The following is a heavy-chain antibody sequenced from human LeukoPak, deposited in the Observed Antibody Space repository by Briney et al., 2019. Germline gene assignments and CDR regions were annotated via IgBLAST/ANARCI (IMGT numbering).Heavy chain of an antibody. CDR3: ATVLRFSYNWFDP. CDR1: GYTLTELS. V-gene: IGHV1-24*01. CDR2: FDPEDGET. D-gene: IGHD3-3*01. Sequence: ASVTVSCKVSGYTLTELSMHWVRQAPGKGLEWMGGFDPEDGETIYARKFQGRVTMTEDTSTDTAYMELSSLRSEDTAVYYCATVLRFSYNWFDPWGQGTLVTVSS. J-gene: IGHJ5*02.